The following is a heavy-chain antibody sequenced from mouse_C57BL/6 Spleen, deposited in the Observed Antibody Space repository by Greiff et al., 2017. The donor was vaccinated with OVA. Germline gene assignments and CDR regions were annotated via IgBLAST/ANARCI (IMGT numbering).Heavy chain of an antibody. Sequence: VQLQQSGAELVKPGASVKLSCKASGYTFTEYTIHWVKQRPGQGLEGIGWFYPGSGSIKYNEKFKDKATLTSDKSSSTVYMELSRLTSEDSAVYFCARLDDPGNYHCAMDYWGQGTSVTVSS. D-gene: IGHD1-1*01. CDR2: FYPGSGSI. CDR3: ARLDDPGNYHCAMDY. CDR1: GYTFTEYT. J-gene: IGHJ4*01. V-gene: IGHV1-62-2*01.